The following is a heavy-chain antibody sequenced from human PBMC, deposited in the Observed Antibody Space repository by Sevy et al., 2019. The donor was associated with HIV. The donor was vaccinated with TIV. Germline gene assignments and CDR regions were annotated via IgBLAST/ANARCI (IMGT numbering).Heavy chain of an antibody. V-gene: IGHV3-30-3*01. CDR3: AGVAVEYCTDDCYHRFDY. CDR1: GFTFTLYA. CDR2: ISYSGTNK. Sequence: GGSLRLSCAASGFTFTLYAIHWVRQAPGKGLEWVALISYSGTNKYYADSVKGRFTISRHDSKNTAYLQMNNLRTDDTAVYYCAGVAVEYCTDDCYHRFDYWGQGTQVTVSS. D-gene: IGHD2-21*02. J-gene: IGHJ4*02.